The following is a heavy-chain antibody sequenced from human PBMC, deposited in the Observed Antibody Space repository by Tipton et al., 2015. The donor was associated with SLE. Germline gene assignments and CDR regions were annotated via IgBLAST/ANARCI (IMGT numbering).Heavy chain of an antibody. J-gene: IGHJ5*02. V-gene: IGHV4-59*01. Sequence: LRLSCTVSGGSISSYYWSWIRQPPGKGLEWIGYIYYSGSTNYNPSLKSRVTISVDTSKNQFPLKLSSVTAADTAVYYCARVDGSGSYSWFDPWGQGTLVTVSS. CDR3: ARVDGSGSYSWFDP. CDR1: GGSISSYY. CDR2: IYYSGST. D-gene: IGHD3-10*01.